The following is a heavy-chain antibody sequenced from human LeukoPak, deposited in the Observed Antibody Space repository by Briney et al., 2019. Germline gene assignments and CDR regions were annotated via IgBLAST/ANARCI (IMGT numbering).Heavy chain of an antibody. CDR2: IYYSGST. CDR1: GGSISSSGHY. D-gene: IGHD3-16*01. CDR3: ARVVGGFDY. Sequence: SETLSLTCSVSGGSISSSGHYWGWIRQPPGKGLEWIGSIYYSGSTYYNPSLKSRVTISVDTSKNQFSLKLSSVTAADTAVYYCARVVGGFDYWGQGTLVTVSS. J-gene: IGHJ4*02. V-gene: IGHV4-39*07.